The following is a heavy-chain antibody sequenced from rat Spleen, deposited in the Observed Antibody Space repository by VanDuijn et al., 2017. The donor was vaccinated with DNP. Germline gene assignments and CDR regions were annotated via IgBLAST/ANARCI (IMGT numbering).Heavy chain of an antibody. J-gene: IGHJ2*01. Sequence: EVQLVESGGGLVQPGRSLKLSCVASGFTFNNYWMTWIRQAPGKGLEWVASITNTGGSTYYPDSVKGRFTISRDNAKSTLYLQMESLRSEDTATYYCAKDMSRTTGYYFDYWGQGVMVTVSS. V-gene: IGHV5-31*01. CDR1: GFTFNNYW. CDR3: AKDMSRTTGYYFDY. CDR2: ITNTGGST. D-gene: IGHD5-1*01.